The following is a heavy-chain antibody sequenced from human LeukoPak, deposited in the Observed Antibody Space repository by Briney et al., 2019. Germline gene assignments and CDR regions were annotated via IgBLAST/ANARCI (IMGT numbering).Heavy chain of an antibody. CDR1: GFTFSSYE. J-gene: IGHJ4*02. V-gene: IGHV3-48*03. CDR3: ARTYSYGYLFDY. Sequence: GGSLRLSCAASGFTFSSYEMNWVRQAPGKGLEWASYISSSGTTIYYADSVKGRFTISRDNAKNSLYLQMNSLRAEDTAVYYCARTYSYGYLFDYWGQGTLVTVSA. D-gene: IGHD5-18*01. CDR2: ISSSGTTI.